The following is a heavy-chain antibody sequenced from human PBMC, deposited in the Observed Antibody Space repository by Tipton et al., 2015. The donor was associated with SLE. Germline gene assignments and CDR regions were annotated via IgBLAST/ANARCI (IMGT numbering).Heavy chain of an antibody. Sequence: SLRLSCAASGFTFDDYAMHWVRQAPGKGLEWVSGISWNSGSIGYADSVKGRSTISRDNAKNSLYLQMNSLRAEDTALYYCAKDSSGYYSAFDIWGQGTMVTVSS. CDR3: AKDSSGYYSAFDI. CDR2: ISWNSGSI. D-gene: IGHD3-22*01. J-gene: IGHJ3*02. V-gene: IGHV3-9*01. CDR1: GFTFDDYA.